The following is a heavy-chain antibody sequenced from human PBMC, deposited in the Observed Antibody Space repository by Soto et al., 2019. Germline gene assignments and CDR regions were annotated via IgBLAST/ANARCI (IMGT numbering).Heavy chain of an antibody. CDR1: GFTFSSYA. V-gene: IGHV3-30-3*01. Sequence: QVQLVESGGGVVQPGRSLRLSCAASGFTFSSYAMHWVRQAPGKGLEWVAVISYDGSNKYYADSVKGRFTISRDNSKNTLYLQMNSLRAEDTAVYYCARGELRSGLYSSGWSIGAFDIWGQGTMVTVSS. D-gene: IGHD6-19*01. J-gene: IGHJ3*02. CDR3: ARGELRSGLYSSGWSIGAFDI. CDR2: ISYDGSNK.